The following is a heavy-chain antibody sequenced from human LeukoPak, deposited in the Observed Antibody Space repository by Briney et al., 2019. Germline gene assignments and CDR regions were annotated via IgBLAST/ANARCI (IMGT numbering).Heavy chain of an antibody. CDR3: ARDATVRGPYGGHHFYSYVDV. D-gene: IGHD3-10*01. Sequence: SVKVSCKTSGGTFSSYGISWVRQAPGQGLEWIGNIIPIFDTANYAQKFQGRVTITAAESATPSYMELSSLRSEDTGVYYCARDATVRGPYGGHHFYSYVDVWGKGTTVTISS. V-gene: IGHV1-69*13. CDR2: IIPIFDTA. CDR1: GGTFSSYG. J-gene: IGHJ6*03.